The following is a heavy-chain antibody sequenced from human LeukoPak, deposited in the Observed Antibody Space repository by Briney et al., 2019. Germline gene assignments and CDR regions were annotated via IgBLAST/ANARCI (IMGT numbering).Heavy chain of an antibody. Sequence: ASVKVSCKASGYTFTGYYMHWVRQAPGQGLEWMGIINPSGGSTSYAQKFQGRVTMTRDTSTSTVYMELSSLRSEDTAVYYCAREGTDGYNQHTYFDYWGQGTLVTVSS. CDR2: INPSGGST. V-gene: IGHV1-46*01. J-gene: IGHJ4*02. D-gene: IGHD5-24*01. CDR1: GYTFTGYY. CDR3: AREGTDGYNQHTYFDY.